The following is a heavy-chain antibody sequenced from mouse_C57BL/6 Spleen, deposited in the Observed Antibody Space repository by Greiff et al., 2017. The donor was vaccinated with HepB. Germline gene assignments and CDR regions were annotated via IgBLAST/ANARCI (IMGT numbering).Heavy chain of an antibody. Sequence: QVQLQQPGTELVKPGASVKLSCKASGYTFTSYWMHWVKQRPGQGLEWIGNINPSNGGTNYNEKFKSKATLTVDKSSSTAYMQLSSLTSEDSAVYYCARWGIRGSRETAWFAYWGQGTLVTVSA. D-gene: IGHD1-1*01. V-gene: IGHV1-53*01. CDR2: INPSNGGT. J-gene: IGHJ3*01. CDR1: GYTFTSYW. CDR3: ARWGIRGSRETAWFAY.